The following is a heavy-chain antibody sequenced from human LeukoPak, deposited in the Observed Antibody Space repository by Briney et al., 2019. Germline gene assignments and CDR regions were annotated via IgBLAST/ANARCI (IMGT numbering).Heavy chain of an antibody. CDR2: ISGSGGST. D-gene: IGHD4-17*01. Sequence: GGSLRLSCAASGFTFSSYAMSLVRQAPGKGLEWVSAISGSGGSTYYADSVKGRFTISRDNSKNTLYLQMNSLRAEDTAVYYCAKDRGYGDYGGYWGQGTLVTVSS. J-gene: IGHJ4*02. V-gene: IGHV3-23*01. CDR3: AKDRGYGDYGGY. CDR1: GFTFSSYA.